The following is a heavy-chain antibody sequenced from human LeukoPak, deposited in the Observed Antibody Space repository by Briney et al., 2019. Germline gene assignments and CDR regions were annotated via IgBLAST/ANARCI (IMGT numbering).Heavy chain of an antibody. CDR3: PKDSDDSHDPLSFFNF. Sequence: PGWSLRLSCAASGFTFSNYAMNWVRQAPGKGLEFVSGISGSGGGTYYADSVKGRFTISRDNDKNTMYLHMNSLTAEDTAAYYCPKDSDDSHDPLSFFNFWGQGTLVTVSS. J-gene: IGHJ4*02. D-gene: IGHD4-11*01. CDR1: GFTFSNYA. V-gene: IGHV3-23*01. CDR2: ISGSGGGT.